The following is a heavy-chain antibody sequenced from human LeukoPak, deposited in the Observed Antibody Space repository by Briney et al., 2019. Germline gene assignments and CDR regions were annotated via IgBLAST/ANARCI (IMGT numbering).Heavy chain of an antibody. V-gene: IGHV4-59*08. CDR1: GGSISSYY. CDR3: ARHRGMATIRESYFDY. Sequence: SETLSLTCTVSGGSISSYYWSWIRQPPGKGLEWIGYIYYSGSTNYNPSLKSRVTISVDTSKNQFSLKLSSVTAADTAVYYCARHRGMATIRESYFDYWGQGTLVTVSS. J-gene: IGHJ4*02. D-gene: IGHD5-24*01. CDR2: IYYSGST.